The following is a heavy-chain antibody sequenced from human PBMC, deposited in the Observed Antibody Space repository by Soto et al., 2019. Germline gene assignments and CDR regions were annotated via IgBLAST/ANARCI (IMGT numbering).Heavy chain of an antibody. CDR3: AKGGDWFGP. CDR2: IFYSGTT. Sequence: TSETLSLTCTVSGGSISSGDDYWNWIRQPPGKGLEWIGYIFYSGTTSYNPSLKSRITISVDTSKSQFSLKLSSVTAADTAVYYCAKGGDWFGPWGQGTLVTVSS. CDR1: GGSISSGDDY. V-gene: IGHV4-30-4*01. J-gene: IGHJ5*02.